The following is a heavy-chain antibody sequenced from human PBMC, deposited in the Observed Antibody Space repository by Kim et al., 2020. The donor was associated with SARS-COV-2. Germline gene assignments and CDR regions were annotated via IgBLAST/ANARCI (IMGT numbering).Heavy chain of an antibody. Sequence: SETLSLTCAVYGGSFSGYYWSWIRQPPRKGLEWIGEINHSGSTNYNPSLKSRVTISVDTSKNQFSLKLSSVTAADTAVYYCAREPLGSLLTGYSRRGLDYWGQGTLVTVSS. V-gene: IGHV4-34*01. J-gene: IGHJ4*02. CDR3: AREPLGSLLTGYSRRGLDY. CDR2: INHSGST. D-gene: IGHD3-9*01. CDR1: GGSFSGYY.